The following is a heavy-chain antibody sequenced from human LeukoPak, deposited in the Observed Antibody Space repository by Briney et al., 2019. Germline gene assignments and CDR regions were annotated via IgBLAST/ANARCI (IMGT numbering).Heavy chain of an antibody. CDR2: ISWDGDTT. Sequence: GGSLRLSCAASGFTFSSYAMHWVRQAPGKGLEWVSLISWDGDTTYYADSVKGRFTISRDNSKNSLYLQMNSLRTEDTAFYYCTKDGGYRGSSLTLHFDYWGQGTLVTVSS. D-gene: IGHD6-6*01. V-gene: IGHV3-43*01. J-gene: IGHJ4*02. CDR1: GFTFSSYA. CDR3: TKDGGYRGSSLTLHFDY.